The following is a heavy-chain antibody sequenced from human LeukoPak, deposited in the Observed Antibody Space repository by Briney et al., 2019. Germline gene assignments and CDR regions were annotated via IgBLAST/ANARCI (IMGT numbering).Heavy chain of an antibody. D-gene: IGHD3-22*01. J-gene: IGHJ4*02. Sequence: GGSLRLSCAASGFTFTSYNMNWFRQAPGQGLEWVSYISSSSRTIYYADSVKGRDTISRDNSKNTLYLQMNSLRAEDTAVYHCAKGSYYYDSADYFDYWGQGTLVTVSS. V-gene: IGHV3-48*01. CDR2: ISSSSRTI. CDR3: AKGSYYYDSADYFDY. CDR1: GFTFTSYN.